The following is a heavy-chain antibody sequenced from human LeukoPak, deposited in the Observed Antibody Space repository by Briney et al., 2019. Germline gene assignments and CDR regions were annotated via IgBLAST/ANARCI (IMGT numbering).Heavy chain of an antibody. V-gene: IGHV4-34*01. CDR3: AREGGGTIFGVVIIGTHNWFDP. CDR2: INHSGST. J-gene: IGHJ5*02. CDR1: GGSFSGYY. D-gene: IGHD3-3*01. Sequence: SETLSLTCAVYGGSFSGYYWSWIRQPPGKGLDWIGEINHSGSTNYNPSLKSRVTISVDTSKNQFSLKLSSVTAADTAVYYCAREGGGTIFGVVIIGTHNWFDPWGQGTLVTVSS.